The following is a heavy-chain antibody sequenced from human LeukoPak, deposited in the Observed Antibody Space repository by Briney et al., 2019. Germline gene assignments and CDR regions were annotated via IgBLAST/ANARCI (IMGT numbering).Heavy chain of an antibody. Sequence: SETLSLSCTVSGGSISSSNYYWGWIRQPPGKGLEWIGSIYYSGSTNYNPSLKSRVTISVDTSKNQFSLKLSSVTAADTAVYYCARVKIDAFDIWGQGTMVTVSS. J-gene: IGHJ3*02. CDR3: ARVKIDAFDI. CDR1: GGSISSSNYY. V-gene: IGHV4-39*07. CDR2: IYYSGST.